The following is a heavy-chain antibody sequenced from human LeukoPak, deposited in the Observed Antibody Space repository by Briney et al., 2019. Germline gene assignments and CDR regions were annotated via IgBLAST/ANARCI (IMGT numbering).Heavy chain of an antibody. CDR3: AKDRAIVVVVAATPGLDY. Sequence: PGGSLRLSCAASGFTFSSYGMTWVRQAPGKGLEWVSSISHSDDSTYYADPVKGRFTISRDNSKNTLYLQMNSLRADDTAVYYCAKDRAIVVVVAATPGLDYWGQGTLVTVSS. J-gene: IGHJ4*02. CDR2: ISHSDDST. V-gene: IGHV3-23*01. CDR1: GFTFSSYG. D-gene: IGHD2-15*01.